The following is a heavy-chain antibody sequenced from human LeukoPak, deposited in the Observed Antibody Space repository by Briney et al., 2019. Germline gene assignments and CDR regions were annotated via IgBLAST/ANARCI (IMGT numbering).Heavy chain of an antibody. D-gene: IGHD3-16*01. Sequence: GGSLRLSCAASGFTFSYHWMTWVRQAPGKGLEWVANIKNDGTVKNYVDSVKGRFTISRDNAKNSLYLQMNSLRAEDTGVYYCARLGPTPFDYWGQGTLVTVSS. CDR3: ARLGPTPFDY. CDR1: GFTFSYHW. CDR2: IKNDGTVK. V-gene: IGHV3-7*01. J-gene: IGHJ4*02.